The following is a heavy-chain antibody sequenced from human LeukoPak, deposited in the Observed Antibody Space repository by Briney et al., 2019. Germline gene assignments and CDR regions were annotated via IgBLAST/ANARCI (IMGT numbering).Heavy chain of an antibody. CDR2: MNPNSGNT. D-gene: IGHD1-26*01. V-gene: IGHV1-8*01. J-gene: IGHJ5*02. CDR3: ASRGNWELLDWFDP. Sequence: ASVKVSCKDSGYTFTSYDINWVRQATGQGLEWMGWMNPNSGNTGYAQKFQGRVTMTRNTSISAAYMELSSLRSEDTAVYYCASRGNWELLDWFDPWGQGTLVTVSS. CDR1: GYTFTSYD.